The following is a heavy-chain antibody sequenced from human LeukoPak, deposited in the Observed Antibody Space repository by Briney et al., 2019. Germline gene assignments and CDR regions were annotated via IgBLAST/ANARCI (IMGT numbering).Heavy chain of an antibody. CDR2: VSWNDFK. D-gene: IGHD1-26*01. Sequence: SGPPLVEPTQTLTLTCAVSGFSLPTGEVGVGWIRQPPRKALEWLALVSWNDFKSFSPSLKSRLTITKDTSKDQVVLTMTNMDPVDTATYYCARFLHSGTYRFDYWGQGTLVTVSS. CDR3: ARFLHSGTYRFDY. CDR1: GFSLPTGEVG. J-gene: IGHJ4*02. V-gene: IGHV2-5*01.